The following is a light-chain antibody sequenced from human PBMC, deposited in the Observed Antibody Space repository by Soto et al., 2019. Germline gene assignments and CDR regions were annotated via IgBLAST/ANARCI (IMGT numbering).Light chain of an antibody. J-gene: IGLJ2*01. V-gene: IGLV2-14*03. CDR2: DVT. CDR1: SSDVGAYNY. CDR3: SSFTTSATRV. Sequence: QSALTQPASVSGSPGQSISISCSGTSSDVGAYNYVSWYQQHPGKAPKLMIFDVTYRPSGVSNRLSGSKSGNTASLTISGLQTDDEADYYCSSFTTSATRVFGGGTKLTVL.